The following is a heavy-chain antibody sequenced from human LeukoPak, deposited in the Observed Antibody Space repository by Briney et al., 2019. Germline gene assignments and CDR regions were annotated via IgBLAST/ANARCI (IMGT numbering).Heavy chain of an antibody. V-gene: IGHV1-8*01. J-gene: IGHJ6*03. Sequence: GASVKVSCKASGYTFTSYDINWVRQATGQGLEWMGWMNPNSGNTGYAQKFQGRVTMTRNTSISTAYMELSSPRSEDTAVYYCARAVRGVIIKNYYYYYMDVWGKGTTVTVSS. CDR3: ARAVRGVIIKNYYYYYMDV. CDR1: GYTFTSYD. D-gene: IGHD3-10*01. CDR2: MNPNSGNT.